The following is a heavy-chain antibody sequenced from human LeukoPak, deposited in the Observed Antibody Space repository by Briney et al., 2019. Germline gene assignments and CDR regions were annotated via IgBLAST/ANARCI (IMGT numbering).Heavy chain of an antibody. CDR1: GFIFSTSW. D-gene: IGHD3-10*02. J-gene: IGHJ6*04. Sequence: GGSLRLSCTASGFIFSTSWMTWVRQAPGKGLEWVANINLDGSEKYYADSVKGRFTISRDNAKNSLYLQMNSLRAEDTAVYYCAELGITMIGGVWGKGTTVTISS. V-gene: IGHV3-7*01. CDR3: AELGITMIGGV. CDR2: INLDGSEK.